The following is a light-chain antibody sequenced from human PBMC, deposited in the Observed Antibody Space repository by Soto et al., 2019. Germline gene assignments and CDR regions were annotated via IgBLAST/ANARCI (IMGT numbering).Light chain of an antibody. J-gene: IGKJ1*01. CDR2: GAS. V-gene: IGKV3-20*01. CDR3: QQYGSLWT. Sequence: EIVLTQSPGTLSLSPGERATLSCRASQSVSSSHLAWYQQKPGRAPTLLIYGASSRATGIPDRFSGSGSGTDFTLTISRLERGDFAVYYCQQYGSLWTFGQGTKVEI. CDR1: QSVSSSH.